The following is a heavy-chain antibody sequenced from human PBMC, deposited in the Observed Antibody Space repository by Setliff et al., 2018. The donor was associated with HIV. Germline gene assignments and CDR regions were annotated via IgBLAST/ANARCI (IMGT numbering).Heavy chain of an antibody. CDR1: GDSISSGNYY. D-gene: IGHD1-7*01. CDR2: IYASGNA. CDR3: MASAVRNWNWNPVLYSYMGV. V-gene: IGHV4-61*09. J-gene: IGHJ6*03. Sequence: SETLSLTCTVSGDSISSGNYYWSWIRQPAGKGLEWIGHIYASGNAYYNPFLKSRVTISGDTSKNQFSLKLTSVTAAGTAVYYCMASAVRNWNWNPVLYSYMGVWGIGTTVTVSS.